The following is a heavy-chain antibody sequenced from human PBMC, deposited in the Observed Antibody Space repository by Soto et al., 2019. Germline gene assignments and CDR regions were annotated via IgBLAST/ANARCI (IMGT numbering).Heavy chain of an antibody. CDR1: GGSISSGDYY. V-gene: IGHV4-30-4*01. CDR3: ARDLGGGYCSGGSCYEGVNWFDP. Sequence: QVQLQESGPGLVKPSQTLSLTCTVSGGSISSGDYYWSWIRQPPGKGLEWIGYIYYSGSTYYNPSLTSRVTISVDTSKNQFSLKLSSVTAADTAVYYCARDLGGGYCSGGSCYEGVNWFDPWGQGTLVTVSS. J-gene: IGHJ5*02. CDR2: IYYSGST. D-gene: IGHD2-15*01.